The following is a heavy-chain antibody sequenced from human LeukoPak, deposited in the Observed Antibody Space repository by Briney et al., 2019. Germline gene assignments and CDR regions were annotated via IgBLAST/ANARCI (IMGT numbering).Heavy chain of an antibody. D-gene: IGHD3-22*01. V-gene: IGHV1-69*13. J-gene: IGHJ4*02. Sequence: SVKVSCKASGGTFSSCAISWVRQAPGQGLEWMGGIIPIFGTANYAQKFQGRVTITADESTSTAYMELSSLRSEDTAVYYCARDLGNYYDSSGYDYWGQGTLVTVSS. CDR3: ARDLGNYYDSSGYDY. CDR1: GGTFSSCA. CDR2: IIPIFGTA.